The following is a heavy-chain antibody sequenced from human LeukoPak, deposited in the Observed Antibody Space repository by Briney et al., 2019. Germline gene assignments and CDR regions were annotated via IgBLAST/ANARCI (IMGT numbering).Heavy chain of an antibody. D-gene: IGHD3-22*01. J-gene: IGHJ4*02. CDR3: ASRPSLGSGFVFDY. CDR2: ISSSSSTI. CDR1: GFTFSSYS. V-gene: IGHV3-48*02. Sequence: GGSLRLSCSASGFTFSSYSMNWVPQAPGKGLEWVSYISSSSSTISYAASVKGRFTISRDNAKNSLYLQVNSLRDEDTAVYYCASRPSLGSGFVFDYWGQGTLVTVSS.